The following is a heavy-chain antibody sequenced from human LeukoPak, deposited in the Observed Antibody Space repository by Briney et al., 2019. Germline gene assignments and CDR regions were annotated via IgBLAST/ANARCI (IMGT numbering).Heavy chain of an antibody. D-gene: IGHD1-26*01. J-gene: IGHJ4*02. CDR1: GYSISSGYY. CDR2: IYHSGST. V-gene: IGHV4-38-2*02. Sequence: SETLSLTCTVSGYSISSGYYWGWIRQPPGKGLEWIGSIYHSGSTYYNPSLKSRVTISVDTSKNQFSLKLSSVTAADTAVYYCARGFNVGATADYWGQGTLVTVSS. CDR3: ARGFNVGATADY.